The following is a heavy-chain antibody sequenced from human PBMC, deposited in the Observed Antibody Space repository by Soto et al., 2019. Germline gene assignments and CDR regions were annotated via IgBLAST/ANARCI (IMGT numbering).Heavy chain of an antibody. Sequence: SETLSLTCTVSGGSISSGDYYWSWIRQPPGKGLEWIGYIYYSGSTYYNPSLKSRVTISVDTSKNQFSLKLSSVTAADTAVYYCARVWGAYCTNGVCYHNYFDYWGQGTLVTVSS. CDR1: GGSISSGDYY. V-gene: IGHV4-30-4*01. CDR3: ARVWGAYCTNGVCYHNYFDY. J-gene: IGHJ4*02. CDR2: IYYSGST. D-gene: IGHD2-8*01.